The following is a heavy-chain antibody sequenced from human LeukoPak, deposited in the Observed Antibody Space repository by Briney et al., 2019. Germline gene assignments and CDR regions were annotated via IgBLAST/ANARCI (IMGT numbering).Heavy chain of an antibody. D-gene: IGHD3-22*01. CDR1: GGSFSGYY. Sequence: SETLSLTCAVYGGSFSGYYWSWIRQPPGKGLEWIGEINQSGSTSYNPSLKSRVTISVDTSKNQFSLKLRSVTAADTAVYYCASFHYDSSGYQGGYDFWGQGTLVTVSS. CDR2: INQSGST. J-gene: IGHJ4*02. V-gene: IGHV4-34*01. CDR3: ASFHYDSSGYQGGYDF.